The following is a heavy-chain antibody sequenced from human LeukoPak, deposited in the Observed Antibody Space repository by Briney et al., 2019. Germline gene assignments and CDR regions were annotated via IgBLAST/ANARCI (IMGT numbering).Heavy chain of an antibody. V-gene: IGHV3-7*03. CDR1: GFTFTTWW. CDR3: AHNSHIVVVPAAIGGFDY. J-gene: IGHJ4*02. CDR2: IKQDGTEK. Sequence: GGSLRFSCAASGFTFTTWWMSWVRQAPGKGLEWVANIKQDGTEKYYVDSVKGRFTISRDNSKNTLYLQMNSLRAEDTAVYYCAHNSHIVVVPAAIGGFDYWGQGTLVTVSS. D-gene: IGHD2-2*01.